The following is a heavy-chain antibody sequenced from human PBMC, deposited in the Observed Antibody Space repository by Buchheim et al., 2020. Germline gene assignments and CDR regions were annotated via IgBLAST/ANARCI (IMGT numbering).Heavy chain of an antibody. CDR2: IKDDGTDE. J-gene: IGHJ4*02. Sequence: EVQLVESGGGLVQPGGSLRLSCAASGFIFHNYWMSWVRQAPGKGLEWVANIKDDGTDENYVDSVKGRFTISRDNAKDSLYLKMNSLRAEDTAVYYCARDIPRGASDFDYWGQGTL. V-gene: IGHV3-7*01. CDR3: ARDIPRGASDFDY. CDR1: GFIFHNYW. D-gene: IGHD4/OR15-4a*01.